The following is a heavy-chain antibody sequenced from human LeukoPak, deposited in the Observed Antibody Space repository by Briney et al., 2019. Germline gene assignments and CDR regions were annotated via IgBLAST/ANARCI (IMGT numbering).Heavy chain of an antibody. V-gene: IGHV3-21*01. J-gene: IGHJ3*02. CDR3: ARDGLEDDAFDI. Sequence: PGGSLRLSCAASGFTFSSYSMNWVRQAPGKGLEWVSSISSSSSYIYYADSVKGRFTISRDNAKNSLYLQMNSLRAEDTAVYYCARDGLEDDAFDIWGQGTMVTVSS. D-gene: IGHD1-1*01. CDR2: ISSSSSYI. CDR1: GFTFSSYS.